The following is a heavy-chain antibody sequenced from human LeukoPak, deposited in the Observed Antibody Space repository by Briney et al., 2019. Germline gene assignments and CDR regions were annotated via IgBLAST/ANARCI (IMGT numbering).Heavy chain of an antibody. Sequence: ASVKVSCTASGYTFTSYYMHWVRQAPGQGLEWMGIINPSGGSTSYAQKFQGRVTMTRDTSTSTAYMELSSLRSEDTAVYYCARDLAAGTDYWGQGTLVTVSS. J-gene: IGHJ4*02. CDR3: ARDLAAGTDY. V-gene: IGHV1-46*01. CDR1: GYTFTSYY. D-gene: IGHD1/OR15-1a*01. CDR2: INPSGGST.